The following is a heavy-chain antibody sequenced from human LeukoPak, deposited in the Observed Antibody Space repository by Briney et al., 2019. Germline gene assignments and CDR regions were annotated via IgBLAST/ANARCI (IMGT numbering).Heavy chain of an antibody. D-gene: IGHD3-10*01. J-gene: IGHJ6*03. Sequence: SETLSLTCTLSGGSTSSYYCSWVRPPPERGLEWVGYILFSVGTNYNTSPKSRVTISVDTPKNQISLNLASATAAHRPVHYCAREGNITMVRGVSRYYYVDVWGKGTTVTISS. CDR1: GGSTSSYY. CDR2: ILFSVGT. V-gene: IGHV4-59*12. CDR3: AREGNITMVRGVSRYYYVDV.